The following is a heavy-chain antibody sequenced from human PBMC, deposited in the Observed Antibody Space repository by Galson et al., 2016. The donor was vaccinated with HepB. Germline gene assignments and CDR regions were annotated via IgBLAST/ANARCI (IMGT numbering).Heavy chain of an antibody. CDR3: VRLGPAAAVANRRGSVY. D-gene: IGHD6-13*01. CDR2: IHSSGTS. Sequence: ETLSLTCTVSGDSISNVGRHWGWFRQSPEMGLEYIGSIHSSGTSYYNPSLTSRVTVSADMSRNQFFLSLTSVTAADTAIYYGVRLGPAAAVANRRGSVYWSQGTRVTVSS. V-gene: IGHV4-39*01. CDR1: GDSISNVGRH. J-gene: IGHJ4*02.